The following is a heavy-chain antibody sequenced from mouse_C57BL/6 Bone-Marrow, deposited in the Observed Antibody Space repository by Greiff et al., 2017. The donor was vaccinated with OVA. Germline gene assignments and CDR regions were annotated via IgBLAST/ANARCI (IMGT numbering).Heavy chain of an antibody. CDR2: INPNNGGT. CDR3: AYIYYYGEGYFDV. D-gene: IGHD1-1*01. J-gene: IGHJ1*03. V-gene: IGHV1-22*01. CDR1: GYTFTDYN. Sequence: VQLKQSGPELVKPGASVKMSCKASGYTFTDYNMHWVKQSHGKSLEWIGYINPNNGGTSYNQKFKGKATLTVNKSSSTAYMELRSLTSEDSAVYYCAYIYYYGEGYFDVWGTGTTVTVSS.